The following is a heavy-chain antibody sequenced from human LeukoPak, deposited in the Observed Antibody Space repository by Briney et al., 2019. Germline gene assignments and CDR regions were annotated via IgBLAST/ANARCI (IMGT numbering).Heavy chain of an antibody. CDR3: AKENDFVY. Sequence: GGSLRLSCAASGFTVSSNFLSWVRQPPGKGLEWVSDIYSGGSTYYADSVKGRFTISRDNSKSTLYLQMNSLRAEDTAVYYCAKENDFVYWGQGTLVTVSS. J-gene: IGHJ4*02. D-gene: IGHD3-3*01. CDR1: GFTVSSNF. CDR2: IYSGGST. V-gene: IGHV3-53*05.